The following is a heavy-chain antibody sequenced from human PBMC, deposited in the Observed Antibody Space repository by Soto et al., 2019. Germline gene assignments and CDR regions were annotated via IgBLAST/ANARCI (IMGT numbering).Heavy chain of an antibody. CDR3: ATQVSGTARGRLPYNWFDP. J-gene: IGHJ5*02. CDR1: GGTFSSYA. V-gene: IGHV1-69*12. Sequence: QVQLVQSGAEVKKPGSSVKVSCKASGGTFSSYAISWVRQAPGQGLKWMGGNIPISGTANYAQKFQGRVTITGDESTSTAYMELSGLRFEDTAVYYCATQVSGTARGRLPYNWFDPWGKGTLVTVSS. CDR2: NIPISGTA. D-gene: IGHD1-1*01.